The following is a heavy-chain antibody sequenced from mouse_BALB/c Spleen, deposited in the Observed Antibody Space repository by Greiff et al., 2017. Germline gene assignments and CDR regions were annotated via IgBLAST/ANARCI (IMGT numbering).Heavy chain of an antibody. D-gene: IGHD2-2*01. V-gene: IGHV5-6-4*01. CDR1: GFTFSSYT. CDR3: TSRLRRVFDY. J-gene: IGHJ2*01. CDR2: ISSGGSYT. Sequence: EVKVVESGGGLVKPGGSLKLSCAASGFTFSSYTMSWVRQTPEKRLEWVATISSGGSYTYYPDSVKGRFTISRDNAKNTLYLQMSSLKSEDTAMYYCTSRLRRVFDYWGQGTTLTVSS.